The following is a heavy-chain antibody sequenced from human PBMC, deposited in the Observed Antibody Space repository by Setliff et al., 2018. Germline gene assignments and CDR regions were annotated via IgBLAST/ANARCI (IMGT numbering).Heavy chain of an antibody. D-gene: IGHD2-8*02. V-gene: IGHV1-69*13. CDR3: ARDYEISATGGPHGLDY. CDR1: GGTFSSFA. Sequence: SVKVSCKTSGGTFSSFAISWVRQAPGQGLEWMGRIIPLFGTATYAQKFQGRVTLTVVESTSSAYLELSSLRSDDTAVYFCARDYEISATGGPHGLDYWGQGTLVTV. J-gene: IGHJ4*02. CDR2: IIPLFGTA.